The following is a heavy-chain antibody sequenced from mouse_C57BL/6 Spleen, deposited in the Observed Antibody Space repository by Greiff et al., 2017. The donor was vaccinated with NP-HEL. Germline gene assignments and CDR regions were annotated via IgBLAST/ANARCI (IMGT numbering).Heavy chain of an antibody. Sequence: VQLKESGAELVRPGASVKLSCTASGFNIKDDYMHWVKQRPEQGLEWIGWIDPENGATEYASKFQGKATITADTSSNTAYLQLSSLTSENTAVYYCTTWYYGSYYFDYWGQGTTLTVSS. CDR1: GFNIKDDY. CDR2: IDPENGAT. J-gene: IGHJ2*01. V-gene: IGHV14-4*01. D-gene: IGHD1-1*01. CDR3: TTWYYGSYYFDY.